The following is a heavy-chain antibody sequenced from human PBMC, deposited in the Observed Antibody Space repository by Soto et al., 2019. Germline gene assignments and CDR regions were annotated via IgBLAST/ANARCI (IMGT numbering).Heavy chain of an antibody. CDR1: GGTFSSYT. J-gene: IGHJ5*02. CDR2: IIPILGIA. CDR3: ARGREGYCSGGSCYEGDWFDA. D-gene: IGHD2-15*01. Sequence: QVQLVQSGAEVKQPGSSVKVSCKASGGTFSSYTISWVRQAPGQGLEWMGRIIPILGIANYAQKFQGRVTITADKSTSTAYMELSRLRSEDTAVYYCARGREGYCSGGSCYEGDWFDAWGQGTLVTVSS. V-gene: IGHV1-69*02.